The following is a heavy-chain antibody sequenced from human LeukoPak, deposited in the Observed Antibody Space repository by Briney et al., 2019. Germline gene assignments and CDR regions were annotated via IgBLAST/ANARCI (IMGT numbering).Heavy chain of an antibody. CDR3: ARGVDFWSGSPYFDF. J-gene: IGHJ4*02. CDR2: IYPGDTET. Sequence: GESLKISCKGSGYSFNSYYIGWVRQMPGKGLEWMGCIYPGDTETRYSPSFEGQVTISLDRSITTAYLQWSSLKASDTAMYYCARGVDFWSGSPYFDFWGQGSLVTVS. CDR1: GYSFNSYY. V-gene: IGHV5-51*01. D-gene: IGHD3-3*01.